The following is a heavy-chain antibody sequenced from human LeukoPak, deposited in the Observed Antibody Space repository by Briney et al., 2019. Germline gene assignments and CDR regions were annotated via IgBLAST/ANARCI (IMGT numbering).Heavy chain of an antibody. CDR3: ARAGGDGDYDPLDYYYMDV. CDR1: GFTVSSNY. J-gene: IGHJ6*03. CDR2: INWNGGST. D-gene: IGHD4-17*01. Sequence: GGSLRLSCAASGFTVSSNYMSWVRQAPGKGLEWVSGINWNGGSTGYADSVKGRFTISRDNAKNSLYLQMNSLRAEDTALYYCARAGGDGDYDPLDYYYMDVWGKGTTVTVSS. V-gene: IGHV3-20*04.